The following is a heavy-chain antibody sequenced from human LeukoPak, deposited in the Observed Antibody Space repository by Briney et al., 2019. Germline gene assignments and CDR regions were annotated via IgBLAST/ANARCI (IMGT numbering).Heavy chain of an antibody. J-gene: IGHJ6*02. Sequence: ASVKVSCKASGYTFTSYYMHWVRQAPGQGLEWMGIINPSGGSTSYAQKFQGRVTMTRDTSTSTVYMELSSLRSEDTAVYYCARADYDFWSGYQRRMDVWGQGTTVTVSS. CDR1: GYTFTSYY. CDR3: ARADYDFWSGYQRRMDV. V-gene: IGHV1-46*01. D-gene: IGHD3-3*01. CDR2: INPSGGST.